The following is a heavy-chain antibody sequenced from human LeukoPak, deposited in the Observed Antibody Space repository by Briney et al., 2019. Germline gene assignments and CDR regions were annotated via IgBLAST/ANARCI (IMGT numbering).Heavy chain of an antibody. J-gene: IGHJ6*04. V-gene: IGHV3-30*18. CDR1: GFTFSSYG. CDR3: AKGAGDYVDYYYGMDV. CDR2: ISYDGSNK. D-gene: IGHD4-17*01. Sequence: GRSLRLSCAASGFTFSSYGMHWVRQAPGKGLEWVAVISYDGSNKYYADSVKGRFTISRDNSKNTLYLQMNSLRAEDTAVCYCAKGAGDYVDYYYGMDVWGKGTTVTVSS.